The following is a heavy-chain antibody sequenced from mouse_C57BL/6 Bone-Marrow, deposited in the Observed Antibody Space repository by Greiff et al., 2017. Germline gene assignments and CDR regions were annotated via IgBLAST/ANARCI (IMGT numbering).Heavy chain of an antibody. J-gene: IGHJ2*01. V-gene: IGHV1-7*01. CDR3: AWRGPYGNYLDY. Sequence: QVQLQQSGAELAKPGASVKLSCKASGYTFTSYWMHWVKQRPGQGLEWIGYINPSSGYTKYNQKFKDKDTLTADKSSSTAYMQLSSLTYEDSAVXYCAWRGPYGNYLDYWGQGTTLTVSS. D-gene: IGHD2-1*01. CDR2: INPSSGYT. CDR1: GYTFTSYW.